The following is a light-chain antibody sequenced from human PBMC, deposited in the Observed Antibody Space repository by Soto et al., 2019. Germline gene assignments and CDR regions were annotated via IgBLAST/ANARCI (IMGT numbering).Light chain of an antibody. CDR3: QQSYSTPWT. V-gene: IGKV1-39*01. CDR2: AGS. J-gene: IGKJ1*01. CDR1: QSISIY. Sequence: DIQMTQSPSSLSASVGDRVTITCRASQSISIYLNWYQQKPGKAPILLVYAGSSLQGGVPSRFSGSGSGTDFTLTISSLQPEDFATYYCQQSYSTPWTFGQGTKVDIK.